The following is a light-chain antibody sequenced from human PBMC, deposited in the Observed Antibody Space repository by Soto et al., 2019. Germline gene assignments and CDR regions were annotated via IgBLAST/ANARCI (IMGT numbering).Light chain of an antibody. Sequence: EIAMTQSPATLSVSPGERATLSCRASQSVSSNLAWYQQKPGQAPRLLIYGASTRATGIPARFSGSGSGTEFTLTISSLQSEDFAVYYCQQYNNWPPSWPFGQGTKV. CDR3: QQYNNWPPSWP. J-gene: IGKJ1*01. CDR1: QSVSSN. CDR2: GAS. V-gene: IGKV3-15*01.